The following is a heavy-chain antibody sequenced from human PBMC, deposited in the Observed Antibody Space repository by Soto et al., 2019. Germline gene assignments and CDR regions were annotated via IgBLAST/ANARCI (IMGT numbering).Heavy chain of an antibody. V-gene: IGHV3-23*01. CDR1: GFTFSSYA. Sequence: PGGSLXLSCAASGFTFSSYAMSWVRQAPGKGLEWVSAISGSGGSTYYADSVKGRFTISRDNSKNTLYLQMNSLRAEDTAVYYCAGPTVTTSKVDYWGQGTLVTVSS. CDR3: AGPTVTTSKVDY. CDR2: ISGSGGST. D-gene: IGHD4-17*01. J-gene: IGHJ4*02.